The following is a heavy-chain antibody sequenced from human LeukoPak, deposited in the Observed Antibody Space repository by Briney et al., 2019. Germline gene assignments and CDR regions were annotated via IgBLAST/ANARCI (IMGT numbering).Heavy chain of an antibody. J-gene: IGHJ4*02. CDR2: IRGDGYTT. CDR1: GFTFSRYG. V-gene: IGHV3-23*01. D-gene: IGHD3-22*01. Sequence: GGSLRLSCAASGFTFSRYGMSWVRQAPGKGLEWVSGIRGDGYTTYYGDSVKGRLTMSRDNRKNTVYLQMNSLQTEDTAVYYCTTYDSSGYYYKVGMDYWGQGTLVTVSS. CDR3: TTYDSSGYYYKVGMDY.